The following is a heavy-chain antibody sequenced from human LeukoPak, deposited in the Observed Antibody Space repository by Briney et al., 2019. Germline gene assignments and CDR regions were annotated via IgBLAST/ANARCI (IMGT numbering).Heavy chain of an antibody. CDR3: ARERVMYYYGAGSPDY. Sequence: GGSLRLSCAASGFTFSRYWMHWVRQGPGKGLAWVSRINSDGSSTSYADSVKGRFTISGDNAKNTLYLQMNSLRAEDTAVYYCARERVMYYYGAGSPDYWGQGTLVTVSS. CDR1: GFTFSRYW. CDR2: INSDGSST. V-gene: IGHV3-74*01. J-gene: IGHJ4*02. D-gene: IGHD3-10*01.